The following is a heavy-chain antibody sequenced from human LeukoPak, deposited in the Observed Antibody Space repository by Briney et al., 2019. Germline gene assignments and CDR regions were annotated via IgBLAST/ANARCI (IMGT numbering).Heavy chain of an antibody. CDR2: VTTAGDT. CDR1: GFTVSNYD. J-gene: IGHJ4*02. Sequence: GGSLRLSCAASGFTVSNYDMHWVRQAAGKGLEWVSVVTTAGDTYYSGSVKGRFTISRENAKNSVYLQMNSLRAGDTAVYYCVRETCGGSTCYQLDSWGQGTLVTVSS. D-gene: IGHD2-15*01. V-gene: IGHV3-13*04. CDR3: VRETCGGSTCYQLDS.